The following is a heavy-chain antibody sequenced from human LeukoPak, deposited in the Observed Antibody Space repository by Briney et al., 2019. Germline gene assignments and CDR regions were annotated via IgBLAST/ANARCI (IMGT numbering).Heavy chain of an antibody. CDR1: GFTFSSYG. D-gene: IGHD3-10*01. CDR2: ISYDGSNK. J-gene: IGHJ3*02. CDR3: AKDEEPFGESPHDAFDI. Sequence: PGGSLRLSCAASGFTFSSYGMHWVRQAPGKGLEWVAVISYDGSNKYYADSVKGRFTISRDNSKNTLYLQMNSLRAEDTAVYYCAKDEEPFGESPHDAFDIWGQGTMVTVSS. V-gene: IGHV3-30*18.